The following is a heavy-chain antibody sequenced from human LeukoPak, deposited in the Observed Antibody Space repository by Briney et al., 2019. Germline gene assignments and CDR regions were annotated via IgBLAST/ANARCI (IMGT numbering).Heavy chain of an antibody. CDR2: IYYSGNT. CDR1: GGSITISSYY. J-gene: IGHJ1*01. CDR3: AKGQLVLALRD. Sequence: KPSETLSLTCSVSGGSITISSYYWGWIRQPPGKGLEWIGNIYYSGNTYYNPSLKSRVTISVDSSKNQFSLKLTSVTAADTAVYYCAKGQLVLALRDWGQGTLVTVSS. V-gene: IGHV4-39*01. D-gene: IGHD6-13*01.